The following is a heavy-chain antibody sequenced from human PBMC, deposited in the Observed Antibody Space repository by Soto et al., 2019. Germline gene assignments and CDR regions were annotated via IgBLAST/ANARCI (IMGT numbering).Heavy chain of an antibody. CDR2: IYPGDSDT. V-gene: IGHV5-51*01. CDR3: ARSRRGAYSSGWYSPSGYYNYGIAV. J-gene: IGHJ6*02. CDR1: GYSFTTYW. Sequence: GESLKICCKASGYSFTTYWIGWVRQMPGKGLEWMGIIYPGDSDTKYSPSLQGQVTISADTSISTAYLQWTSLKASDTAMYYCARSRRGAYSSGWYSPSGYYNYGIAVWGQGTKVTVSS. D-gene: IGHD6-19*01.